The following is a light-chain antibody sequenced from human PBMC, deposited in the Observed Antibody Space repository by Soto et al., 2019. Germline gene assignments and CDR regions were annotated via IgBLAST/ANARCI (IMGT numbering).Light chain of an antibody. V-gene: IGKV3-15*01. CDR3: QQYNNWPPWT. CDR1: QSVANN. J-gene: IGKJ1*01. CDR2: GPS. Sequence: EIVMTQSPATLSVSPGERATLSCRASQSVANNLAWYQQKPGQAPRLLIYGPSTRATGIPARFSGSGYGTEFTLTISSLQSEDFAVYYCQQYNNWPPWTFGQGTKVEIK.